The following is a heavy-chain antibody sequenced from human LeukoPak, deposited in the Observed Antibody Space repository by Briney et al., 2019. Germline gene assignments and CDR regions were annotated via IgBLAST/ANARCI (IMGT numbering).Heavy chain of an antibody. J-gene: IGHJ4*02. CDR2: ISSSSSYI. D-gene: IGHD6-13*01. V-gene: IGHV3-21*04. CDR3: AKEGLYSSSWYYFDY. CDR1: GFTFSSYG. Sequence: KSGGSLRLSCAASGFTFSSYGMHWVRQAPGKGLEWVSSISSSSSYIYYADSVKGRFTISRDNAKNSLYLQMNSLRAEDTAVYYCAKEGLYSSSWYYFDYWGQGTLVTVSS.